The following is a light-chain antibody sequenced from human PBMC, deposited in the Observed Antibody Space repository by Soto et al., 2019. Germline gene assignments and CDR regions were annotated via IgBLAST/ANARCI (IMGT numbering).Light chain of an antibody. CDR2: EVT. V-gene: IGLV2-23*02. Sequence: QSALTQPASVSGSPGQSITIPCTGTSSDVGSYNLVSWYQQHPGKAPKLIIYEVTKRPSGVSDRFSGSKSGNTASLTISGLRAEDEADYYCCSSAGCCHVMFGGGTKLTVL. J-gene: IGLJ3*02. CDR1: SSDVGSYNL. CDR3: CSSAGCCHVM.